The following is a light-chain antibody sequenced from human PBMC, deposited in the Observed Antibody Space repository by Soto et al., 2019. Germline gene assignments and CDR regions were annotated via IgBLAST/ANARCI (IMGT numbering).Light chain of an antibody. J-gene: IGLJ2*01. CDR1: SSNIGSNT. CDR3: AAWDDSLNALV. CDR2: SNN. V-gene: IGLV1-44*01. Sequence: QSVLTQPASASGTPGQGVTMSCSGSSSNIGSNTVNWYQQVPGTAPKVLISSNNLRPSGVPDRFSGSKSGTSASLAISGLQSEDEAHYYCAAWDDSLNALVFGGGTKLTVL.